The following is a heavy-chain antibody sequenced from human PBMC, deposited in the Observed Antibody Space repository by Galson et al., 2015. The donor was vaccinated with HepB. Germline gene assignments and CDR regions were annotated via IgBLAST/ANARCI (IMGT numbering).Heavy chain of an antibody. Sequence: SVKVSCKVSGYTFSSYSITWVRQAPGQGLEWMGWISTYNRDTKYAQKFQGRVTMTTDTSTSTAYMELRSLRSDDTAVCYCARDHTVTTKNWFDPWGQGTLVTVSS. J-gene: IGHJ5*02. CDR3: ARDHTVTTKNWFDP. CDR2: ISTYNRDT. CDR1: GYTFSSYS. V-gene: IGHV1-18*01. D-gene: IGHD4-17*01.